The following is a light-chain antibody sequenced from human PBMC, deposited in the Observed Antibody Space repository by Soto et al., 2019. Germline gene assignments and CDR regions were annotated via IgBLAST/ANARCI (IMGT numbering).Light chain of an antibody. CDR3: QQTFRSQLT. CDR1: QTIHHY. J-gene: IGKJ4*01. Sequence: DIQLTPSPSSLSASVGDRVTITCRASQTIHHYLNWYQQIPGKAPKLLIFAASTLQDGVPSRFSGIGSGSDFTLTISSLQPADFATYYCQQTFRSQLTFGGGTRLEIK. CDR2: AAS. V-gene: IGKV1-39*01.